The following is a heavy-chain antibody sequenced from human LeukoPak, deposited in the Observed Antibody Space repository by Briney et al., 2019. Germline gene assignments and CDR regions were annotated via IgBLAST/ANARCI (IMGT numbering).Heavy chain of an antibody. J-gene: IGHJ4*02. D-gene: IGHD3-3*01. V-gene: IGHV4-39*01. CDR1: GGSINSSRFY. CDR2: IYYSGST. CDR3: ASHKEDRPIFGVGRPVDF. Sequence: PSETLSLTCTVSGGSINSSRFYWGWIRQPPGKGLEWIGNIYYSGSTYYNPSLKSRVTISVDTSKNQFSLKLSSVTAADTAVYYCASHKEDRPIFGVGRPVDFWGQGALVTVSS.